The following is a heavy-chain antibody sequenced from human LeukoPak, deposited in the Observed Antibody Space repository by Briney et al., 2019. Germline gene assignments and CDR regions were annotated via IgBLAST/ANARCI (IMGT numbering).Heavy chain of an antibody. Sequence: PSETLSLTCTVSGGSITSSGYWWAWIRLPPGRGLEWIGSIYYSGSTYYNPPLKSRATISVDTSKNQFSLKLSSVTAADAAVYFCARRSSSWYYFEDWGQGTLVTVSS. V-gene: IGHV4-39*07. J-gene: IGHJ4*02. CDR3: ARRSSSWYYFED. CDR1: GGSITSSGYW. CDR2: IYYSGST. D-gene: IGHD6-13*01.